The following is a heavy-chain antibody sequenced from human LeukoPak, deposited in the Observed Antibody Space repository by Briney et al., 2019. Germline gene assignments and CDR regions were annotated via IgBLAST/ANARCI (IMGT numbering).Heavy chain of an antibody. CDR1: GFTFSGSA. CDR3: AKEVVPKQDKALDY. J-gene: IGHJ4*02. D-gene: IGHD6-6*01. CDR2: IRSKANSYAT. Sequence: PGGSLRLSCAASGFTFSGSAMHWVRQASGKGLEWVGRIRSKANSYATAYAASVKGRFTISRDNSRNTLYLQMNSLRAEDTAVYYCAKEVVPKQDKALDYWGQGTLVTVSS. V-gene: IGHV3-73*01.